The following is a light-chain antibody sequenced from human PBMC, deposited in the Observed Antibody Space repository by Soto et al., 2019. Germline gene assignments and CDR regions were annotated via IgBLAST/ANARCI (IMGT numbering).Light chain of an antibody. CDR3: CSYVGSDTYVI. CDR2: EGS. Sequence: QSALTQPASVSGSPGQSITISCTGTSSDIGGYILVSWYQQEPGKAPKLMIYEGSKRPSGVSNRVSGSKSGNTASLTISGLQAEDEAHYYCCSYVGSDTYVIFGGGTKLTVL. J-gene: IGLJ2*01. V-gene: IGLV2-23*01. CDR1: SSDIGGYIL.